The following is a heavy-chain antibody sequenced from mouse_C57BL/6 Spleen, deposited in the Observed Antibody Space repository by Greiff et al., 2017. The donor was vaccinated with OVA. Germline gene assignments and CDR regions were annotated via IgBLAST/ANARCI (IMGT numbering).Heavy chain of an antibody. J-gene: IGHJ4*01. CDR1: GYSITSGYY. CDR2: ISYDGSN. V-gene: IGHV3-6*01. D-gene: IGHD1-1*01. Sequence: EVQLVESGPGLVKPSQSLSLTCSVTGYSITSGYYWNWIRQFPGNKLEWMGYISYDGSNNYNPSLKNRISITRDTSKNQFFLKLNSVTTEDTATYYCARERSIYAMDYWGQGTSVTVSS. CDR3: ARERSIYAMDY.